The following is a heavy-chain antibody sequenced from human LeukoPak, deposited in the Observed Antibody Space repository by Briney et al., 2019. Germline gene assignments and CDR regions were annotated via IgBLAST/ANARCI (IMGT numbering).Heavy chain of an antibody. Sequence: GSLRLSCAASGFTFSSYGMHWVRQAPGKGLEWVAVISYDGSNKYYADSVKGRFTISRDNSKNTLYLQMNSLRAEDTAVYYCYGGDDAFDIWGQGTMATVSS. CDR1: GFTFSSYG. CDR2: ISYDGSNK. J-gene: IGHJ3*02. V-gene: IGHV3-30*03. CDR3: YGGDDAFDI. D-gene: IGHD3-10*01.